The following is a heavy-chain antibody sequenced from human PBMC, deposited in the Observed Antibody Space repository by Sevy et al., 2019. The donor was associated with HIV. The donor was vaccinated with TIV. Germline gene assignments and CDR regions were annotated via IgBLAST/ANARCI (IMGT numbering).Heavy chain of an antibody. CDR3: ARAPSGSQGPGQYFQH. CDR1: GYTFTSYG. D-gene: IGHD1-26*01. V-gene: IGHV1-18*03. J-gene: IGHJ1*01. Sequence: ASVKVSCKASGYTFTSYGITWVRQAPGQRLELMGWIITYNTNYAEKLQGRVTMTTDTSTITVYMELRSLRSDDMAVYYCARAPSGSQGPGQYFQHWGQGTLVTVSS. CDR2: IITYNT.